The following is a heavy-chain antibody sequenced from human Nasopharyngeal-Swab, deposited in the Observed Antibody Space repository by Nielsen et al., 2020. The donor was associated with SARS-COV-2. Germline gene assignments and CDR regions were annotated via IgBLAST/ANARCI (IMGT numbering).Heavy chain of an antibody. Sequence: SCAASGFTFSSYGMHWVSQAPGKGLEWVAVISYDGSNKYYADSVKGRFTISRDNSKNTLYLQMNSLRAEDTAVYYCARGLPYYDFWSGEVGEYYFDYWGQGTLVTVSS. CDR1: GFTFSSYG. V-gene: IGHV3-30*03. CDR3: ARGLPYYDFWSGEVGEYYFDY. CDR2: ISYDGSNK. J-gene: IGHJ4*02. D-gene: IGHD3-3*01.